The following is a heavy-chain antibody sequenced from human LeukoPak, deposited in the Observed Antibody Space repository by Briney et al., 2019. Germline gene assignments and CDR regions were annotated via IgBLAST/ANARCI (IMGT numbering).Heavy chain of an antibody. J-gene: IGHJ4*02. CDR2: IYHSGST. CDR3: ARHSSPALHFDY. D-gene: IGHD2-2*01. Sequence: SETLSLTCAVSGGSISSSNWWSWVRQPPGKGLEWIGEIYHSGSTNYNPSLKSRVTISVDRSKNQFSLKLSSVTAADTAVYYCARHSSPALHFDYWGQGTLVTVSS. CDR1: GGSISSSNW. V-gene: IGHV4-4*02.